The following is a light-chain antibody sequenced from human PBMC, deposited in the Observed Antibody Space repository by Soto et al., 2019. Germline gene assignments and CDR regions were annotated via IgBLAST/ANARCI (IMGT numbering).Light chain of an antibody. CDR1: QSVSSY. CDR3: QQRSNWPRT. V-gene: IGKV3-11*01. Sequence: EIVLTQSPGTLSLSPGERATLSCRASQSVSSYLAWYQQKPGQAPRLLIYDASNRATGIPARFSGSGSGTDFTLTISSLEPEDFAVYYCQQRSNWPRTFGQGTMVDI. J-gene: IGKJ1*01. CDR2: DAS.